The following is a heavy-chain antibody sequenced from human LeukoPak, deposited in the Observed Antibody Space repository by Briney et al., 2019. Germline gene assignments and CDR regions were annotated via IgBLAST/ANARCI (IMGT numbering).Heavy chain of an antibody. D-gene: IGHD6-19*01. Sequence: EPGRSLRLSCAASGFSFSYYAMHWVRQAPGKGLEWVAVISNNGTNKYYADSVKGRFTISRDNSKNTLYLQMNSLRAEDTAVYYCARLSSASGWYGGRDYWGQGTLVTVSS. CDR1: GFSFSYYA. CDR3: ARLSSASGWYGGRDY. J-gene: IGHJ4*02. CDR2: ISNNGTNK. V-gene: IGHV3-30*17.